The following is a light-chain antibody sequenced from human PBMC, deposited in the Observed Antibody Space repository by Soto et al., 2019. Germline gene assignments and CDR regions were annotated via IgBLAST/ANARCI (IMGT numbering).Light chain of an antibody. J-gene: IGKJ2*01. CDR3: QQRSNSPNP. Sequence: EIVLTQSPATLSLSPGERATLSCRASQSVSSYLAWYQQKPGQAPRLLIYDASNRATGIPARFSGSGSGTDFTLTISSLEPEDFAVYYCQQRSNSPNPFGQGNTLAIK. V-gene: IGKV3-11*01. CDR2: DAS. CDR1: QSVSSY.